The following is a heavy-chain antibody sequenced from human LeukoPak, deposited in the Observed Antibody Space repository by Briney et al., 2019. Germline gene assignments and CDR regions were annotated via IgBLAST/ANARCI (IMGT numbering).Heavy chain of an antibody. CDR2: IIPILGIA. V-gene: IGHV1-69*04. Sequence: SVKVSCKASGGTFSSYAISWVRQAPGQGLEWMGKIIPILGIANYAQKFQGRVTITADKSTSTAYMELSSLRSEDTAVYYCARDSLGIGGFDYWGQGTLVTVSS. J-gene: IGHJ4*02. CDR3: ARDSLGIGGFDY. D-gene: IGHD7-27*01. CDR1: GGTFSSYA.